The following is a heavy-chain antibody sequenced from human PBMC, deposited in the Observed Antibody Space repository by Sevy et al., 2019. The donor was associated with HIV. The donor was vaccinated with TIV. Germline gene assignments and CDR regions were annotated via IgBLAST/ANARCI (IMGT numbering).Heavy chain of an antibody. Sequence: GGSLRLSCTASGFPFGSYEMNWVRQAPGKGVEWVSYISNSGSAKYYSDSVRGRFTISRDNAKNSLYLQMNSLRAEDTAVYYCARDLPPSATTVAHFDYWGRGTLVTVSS. V-gene: IGHV3-48*03. D-gene: IGHD4-17*01. CDR3: ARDLPPSATTVAHFDY. CDR1: GFPFGSYE. CDR2: ISNSGSAK. J-gene: IGHJ4*02.